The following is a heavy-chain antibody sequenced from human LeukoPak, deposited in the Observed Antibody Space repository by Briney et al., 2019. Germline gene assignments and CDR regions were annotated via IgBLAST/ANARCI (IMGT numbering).Heavy chain of an antibody. CDR2: ISGSGGST. Sequence: GGSLRLSCAASGFTFSSYAMSWVRQAPGKGLEWVSAISGSGGSTYYADSVKGRFTISRDNSKNTLYLQMNSLRAEDTAVYYCARSSPRRITIFGVVISEWFDPWGQGTLVTASS. V-gene: IGHV3-23*01. CDR3: ARSSPRRITIFGVVISEWFDP. D-gene: IGHD3-3*01. CDR1: GFTFSSYA. J-gene: IGHJ5*02.